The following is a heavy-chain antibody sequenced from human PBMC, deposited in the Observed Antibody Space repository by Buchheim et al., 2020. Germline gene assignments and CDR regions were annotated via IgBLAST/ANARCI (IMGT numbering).Heavy chain of an antibody. J-gene: IGHJ6*03. Sequence: QVQLVQSGAEVKKPGASVKVSCKASGYTFTGYYMHWVRQAPGQGLEWMGWINPNSGGTNYAQKFQGWVTMTRDMSISTAYMELSRLRSDDTAVYYCARGIAVAGYYYYYYMDVWGKGTT. CDR2: INPNSGGT. D-gene: IGHD6-19*01. V-gene: IGHV1-2*04. CDR3: ARGIAVAGYYYYYYMDV. CDR1: GYTFTGYY.